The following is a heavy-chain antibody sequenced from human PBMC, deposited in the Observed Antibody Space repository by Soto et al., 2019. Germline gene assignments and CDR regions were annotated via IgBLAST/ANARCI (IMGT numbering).Heavy chain of an antibody. J-gene: IGHJ6*02. Sequence: ASVKVSCKASGYTFTIYYMHWVRQAPGQGLEWMGIINPSGGSTSYAQKFQGRVTMTRDTSTSTVYMELSSLRSEDTAVYYCARDMVRGVGRTLYGMDVWGQGTTVTVS. CDR2: INPSGGST. CDR1: GYTFTIYY. V-gene: IGHV1-46*03. D-gene: IGHD3-10*01. CDR3: ARDMVRGVGRTLYGMDV.